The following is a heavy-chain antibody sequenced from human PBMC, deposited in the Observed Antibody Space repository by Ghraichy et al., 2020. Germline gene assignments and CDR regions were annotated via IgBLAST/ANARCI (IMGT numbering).Heavy chain of an antibody. CDR2: ISGSGDSI. V-gene: IGHV3-23*02. CDR3: ARKWVVGGRTDFFDY. J-gene: IGHJ4*02. CDR1: GFTFSSYS. D-gene: IGHD6-19*01. Sequence: GGSLRLSCAASGFTFSSYSMSWVRQPPGKGLEWVSAISGSGDSITDRDSVKGRFTISRDNSKNTLYFQMNSLRADDTAVYYFARKWVVGGRTDFFDYWGRGALVTVSS.